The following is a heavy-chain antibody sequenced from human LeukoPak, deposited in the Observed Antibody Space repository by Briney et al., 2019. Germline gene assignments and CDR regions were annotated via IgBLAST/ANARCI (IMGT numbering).Heavy chain of an antibody. CDR3: ARLAGYSYGRLTD. D-gene: IGHD5-18*01. V-gene: IGHV4-59*01. Sequence: PSETLSLTCTVSGGSISSYYWSWIRQPPGKGLEWIGYIYYSGSTNYNPSLESRVTISVDTSKNQFSLKLSSVTAADTAVYYCARLAGYSYGRLTDWGQGTLVTVSS. J-gene: IGHJ4*02. CDR2: IYYSGST. CDR1: GGSISSYY.